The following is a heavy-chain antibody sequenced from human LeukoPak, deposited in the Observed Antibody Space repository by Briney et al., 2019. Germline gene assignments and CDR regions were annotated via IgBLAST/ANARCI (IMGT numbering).Heavy chain of an antibody. V-gene: IGHV4-34*12. D-gene: IGHD3-10*01. CDR1: GGSFSGYY. Sequence: SETLSLTCAVYGGSFSGYYWSWTRQPPGKGLEWIGEIIHSGSTNYNPSLKSRVTISVDTSKNQFSLKLSSVTAADTAVYYCARHGDYYGSGSRYWGQGTLVTVSS. CDR3: ARHGDYYGSGSRY. J-gene: IGHJ4*02. CDR2: IIHSGST.